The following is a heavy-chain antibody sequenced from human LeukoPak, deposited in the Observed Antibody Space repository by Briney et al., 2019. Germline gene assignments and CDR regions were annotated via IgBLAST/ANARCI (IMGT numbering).Heavy chain of an antibody. Sequence: GGSLRLSCAASGFTVSSNYMSWVRQAPGKGLEWVSVISSGGYTYYADSVKGRLTISRDNSKDTLYLQMNSLRAEDTAVYYCARDSGVAAGKGIDYWGQGTLVTVSS. V-gene: IGHV3-53*01. CDR3: ARDSGVAAGKGIDY. J-gene: IGHJ4*02. D-gene: IGHD6-13*01. CDR2: ISSGGYT. CDR1: GFTVSSNY.